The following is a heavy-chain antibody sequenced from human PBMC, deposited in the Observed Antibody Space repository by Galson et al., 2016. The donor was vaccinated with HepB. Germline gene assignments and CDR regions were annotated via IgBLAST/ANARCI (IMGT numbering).Heavy chain of an antibody. Sequence: QSGAEVKKPGESLKISCKASGYTFSNYWIGWVRQMPGKGLEWMGIIYSGDSDTRYSPSFQGQVTITADKSISTAYLQWSSLKASDTAVYYCATQLGRGFFDWLLYADLWGHGTLVTVSS. CDR2: IYSGDSDT. D-gene: IGHD3-9*01. CDR3: ATQLGRGFFDWLLYADL. V-gene: IGHV5-51*01. CDR1: GYTFSNYW. J-gene: IGHJ5*02.